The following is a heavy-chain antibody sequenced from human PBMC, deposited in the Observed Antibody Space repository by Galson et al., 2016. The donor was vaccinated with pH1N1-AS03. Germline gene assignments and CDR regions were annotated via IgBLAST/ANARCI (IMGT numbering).Heavy chain of an antibody. CDR3: ARDDSGYAY. Sequence: FTLSQYGMHWVRQAPGKGLEFVSAFSSIGGRTFYANSVKGRFIVSRDTSKNTLSLQMGSLKIEDTAVYYCARDDSGYAYWGQGTPVTVSS. CDR1: FTLSQYG. CDR2: FSSIGGRT. V-gene: IGHV3-64*01. J-gene: IGHJ4*02. D-gene: IGHD5-12*01.